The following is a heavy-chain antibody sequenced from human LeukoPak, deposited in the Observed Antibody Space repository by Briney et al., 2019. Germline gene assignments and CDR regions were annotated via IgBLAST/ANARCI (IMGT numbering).Heavy chain of an antibody. D-gene: IGHD4-17*01. CDR1: GGTFSSYA. CDR2: IIPILGIA. V-gene: IGHV1-69*04. J-gene: IGHJ4*02. CDR3: ARDVPRGDYGEDYFDY. Sequence: ASVKVSCKASGGTFSSYAISWVGQAPGQGLEWMGRIIPILGIANYAQKFQGRVTITADESTSTAYMELSSLRSEDTAVYYCARDVPRGDYGEDYFDYWGQGTLVTVSS.